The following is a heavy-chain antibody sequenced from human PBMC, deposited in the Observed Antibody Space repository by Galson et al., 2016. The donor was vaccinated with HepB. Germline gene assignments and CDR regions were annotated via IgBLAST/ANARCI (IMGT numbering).Heavy chain of an antibody. CDR1: GFTFSSYS. CDR2: ISSSSSYI. CDR3: ARTSYDYVWGSYRQVFDAFDI. Sequence: SLRLSCAASGFTFSSYSMNWVRQAPGKGLEWVSSISSSSSYIYYADSVKGRFTISRDDAKNSLYLQTNSLRAEDTAVYYCARTSYDYVWGSYRQVFDAFDIWGQGTMVTVSS. J-gene: IGHJ3*02. D-gene: IGHD3-16*02. V-gene: IGHV3-21*01.